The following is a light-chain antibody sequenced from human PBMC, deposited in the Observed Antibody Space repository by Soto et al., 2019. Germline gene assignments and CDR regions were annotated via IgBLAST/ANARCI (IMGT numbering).Light chain of an antibody. V-gene: IGKV1-12*01. CDR2: AAS. J-gene: IGKJ3*01. CDR1: RDINTW. Sequence: DIQMTQSPSSVSASVGDRVTITCRASRDINTWLSWYQQKPGKAPKLLISAASSLQSGVPSRFSGRGSRTDFHLTINSLQPEDFATYYCQEAHTVPFTFGPGTKVDV. CDR3: QEAHTVPFT.